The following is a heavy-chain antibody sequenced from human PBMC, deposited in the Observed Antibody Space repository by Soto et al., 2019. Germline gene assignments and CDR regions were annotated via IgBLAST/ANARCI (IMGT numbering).Heavy chain of an antibody. Sequence: PSETLSLTCTVSGGSICSSSYYWGWIRQPPGKGLEWIGSIYYSGSTYYNPSLKSRVTISVDTSKNQFSLKLSSVTAADTAVYYCARQRPQYFRGVIMGFDYWGQGTLVTVSS. J-gene: IGHJ4*02. CDR1: GGSICSSSYY. V-gene: IGHV4-39*01. D-gene: IGHD3-10*02. CDR2: IYYSGST. CDR3: ARQRPQYFRGVIMGFDY.